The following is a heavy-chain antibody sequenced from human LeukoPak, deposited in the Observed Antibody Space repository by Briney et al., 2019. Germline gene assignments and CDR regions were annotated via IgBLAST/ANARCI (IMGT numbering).Heavy chain of an antibody. CDR3: ARAYSSGWYLDY. J-gene: IGHJ4*02. D-gene: IGHD6-19*01. CDR1: GFTFSSYS. Sequence: GGSLRLSCAASGFTFSSYSMNWVRQAPGKGLEWVSSISSSSSYIYYADSVKGRFTISRDNAKNSLYLQMNSLRAEDSAVYYCARAYSSGWYLDYWGQGTLVTVSS. CDR2: ISSSSSYI. V-gene: IGHV3-21*01.